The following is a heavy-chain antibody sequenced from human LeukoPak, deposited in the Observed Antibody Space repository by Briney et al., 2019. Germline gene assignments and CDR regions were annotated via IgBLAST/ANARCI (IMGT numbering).Heavy chain of an antibody. Sequence: SETLSLTCAVYGGSFSGYYWSWIRQPPVKGLEWIGEINHSGSTNYNPSLKSRVTISVDTSKNQFSLKLSSVTAADTAVYYCARVGHPNYVDYWGQGTLVTVSS. J-gene: IGHJ4*02. V-gene: IGHV4-34*01. CDR2: INHSGST. CDR1: GGSFSGYY. CDR3: ARVGHPNYVDY. D-gene: IGHD3-10*01.